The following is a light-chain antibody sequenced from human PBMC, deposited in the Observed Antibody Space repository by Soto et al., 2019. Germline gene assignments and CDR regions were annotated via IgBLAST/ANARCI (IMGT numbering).Light chain of an antibody. V-gene: IGKV3-20*01. CDR1: ESVSSGY. CDR2: GAS. J-gene: IGKJ1*01. CDR3: QQYDNWPQT. Sequence: SVLTQSPVTLSLSPGEIATLSCSSSESVSSGYLAWYQQRPGQAPRLLIYGASFRATGIPDRFSGSGSGTEITLTISSLQSVDFAVYYCQQYDNWPQTFGQGTKVDIK.